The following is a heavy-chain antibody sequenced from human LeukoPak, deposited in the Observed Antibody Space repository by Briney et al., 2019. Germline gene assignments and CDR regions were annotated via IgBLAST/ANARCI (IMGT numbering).Heavy chain of an antibody. CDR1: GYTFPTSD. CDR3: ARGSSRSFDI. D-gene: IGHD3-10*01. V-gene: IGHV1-8*01. Sequence: VASVKVSCKASGYTFPTSDINWVRQAPGQGLQWMGWMNPNSGNAVYAQKLQGRVTMTRSTSINTAYTELSSLRSEDTAVYYCARGSSRSFDIWGLGTMVTVSS. J-gene: IGHJ3*02. CDR2: MNPNSGNA.